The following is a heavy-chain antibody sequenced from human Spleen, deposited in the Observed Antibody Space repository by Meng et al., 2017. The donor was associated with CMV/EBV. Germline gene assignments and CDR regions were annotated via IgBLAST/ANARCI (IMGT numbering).Heavy chain of an antibody. V-gene: IGHV4-4*07. CDR2: IYRSGST. J-gene: IGHJ4*02. CDR1: GGSVSDYD. CDR3: ARDRGRLLNLDY. Sequence: QVQRQGSGPGLVKPSETLSLTCTVSGGSVSDYDWSWIRQPAGKGLEWIGRIYRSGSTNYNPSLKSRVSMSLDTSKNQFSLNLSSVTAADTAVYYCARDRGRLLNLDYWGQGTLVTVSS. D-gene: IGHD2-21*02.